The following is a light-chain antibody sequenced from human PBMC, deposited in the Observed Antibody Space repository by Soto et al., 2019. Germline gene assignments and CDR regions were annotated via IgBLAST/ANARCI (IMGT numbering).Light chain of an antibody. Sequence: DIQMTQSPSTLSASVGDRVTITCRASQSISNWLAWYQQKPGKAPKLLVYKASSLESGVPSRFSGSGSGTEFTLTISSLQPDDFATYYCQQYDSYPYTFGQGTKLEIK. CDR3: QQYDSYPYT. CDR1: QSISNW. V-gene: IGKV1-5*03. J-gene: IGKJ2*01. CDR2: KAS.